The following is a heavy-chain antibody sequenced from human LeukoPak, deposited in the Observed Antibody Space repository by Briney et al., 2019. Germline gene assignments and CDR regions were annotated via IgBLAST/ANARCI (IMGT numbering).Heavy chain of an antibody. D-gene: IGHD6-13*01. J-gene: IGHJ4*02. CDR2: ISASGGET. Sequence: PGGSLRLSCVVSGLTFSSYSMTWVCQAPGKGLEWVSGISASGGETWYPDSVKGRFTISRDNSKNTLFLQMNSLRVEDTAIYYCAKDAAGPEYWGQGTLVTVSS. CDR3: AKDAAGPEY. CDR1: GLTFSSYS. V-gene: IGHV3-23*01.